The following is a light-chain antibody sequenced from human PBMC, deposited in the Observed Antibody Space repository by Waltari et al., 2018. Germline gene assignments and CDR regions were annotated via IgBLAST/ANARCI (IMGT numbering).Light chain of an antibody. CDR2: DAS. Sequence: IQMTQSPSSLSASVGDRVTITCQASQDISNYLNWYQQKPGKAPKLLIYDASNLETGAPSRFSGSGSGTDFTLTISSLQPEDIATYYCQQYDSPPYTFGGGTKVEIK. J-gene: IGKJ4*01. V-gene: IGKV1-33*01. CDR1: QDISNY. CDR3: QQYDSPPYT.